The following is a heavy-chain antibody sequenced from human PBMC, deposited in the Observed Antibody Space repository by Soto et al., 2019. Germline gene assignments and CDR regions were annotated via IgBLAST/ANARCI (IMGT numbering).Heavy chain of an antibody. V-gene: IGHV4-4*07. D-gene: IGHD3-10*01. Sequence: PSETLSLTCTVSGGSISNYYWDWIRQPAGKGLEWIGRIYTSGSTNYNPSLKSRVTMSVDTSKNQFSLNLNSVTAADTAVYYCACQSQSGPFYSYYGMDVWGKGTTVTVSS. CDR2: IYTSGST. J-gene: IGHJ6*04. CDR1: GGSISNYY. CDR3: ACQSQSGPFYSYYGMDV.